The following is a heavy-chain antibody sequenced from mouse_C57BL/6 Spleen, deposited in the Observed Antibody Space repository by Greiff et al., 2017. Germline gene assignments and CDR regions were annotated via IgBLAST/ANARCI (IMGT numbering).Heavy chain of an antibody. Sequence: VQLQQSVAELVRPGASVKLSCTASGFNIKNTYMHGVKQRPEQGLEWIGRIDPANGNTKYAPKFQGKATITADTSSNTAYLQLSSLTSEDTAIYYCARGGAMDYWGQGTSVTVSS. V-gene: IGHV14-3*01. CDR2: IDPANGNT. J-gene: IGHJ4*01. CDR3: ARGGAMDY. CDR1: GFNIKNTY.